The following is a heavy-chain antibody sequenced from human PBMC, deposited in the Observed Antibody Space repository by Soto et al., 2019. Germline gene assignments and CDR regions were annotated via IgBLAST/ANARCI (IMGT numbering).Heavy chain of an antibody. CDR3: AKGRETIFGVRNFHY. CDR2: ISWDSGSI. V-gene: IGHV3-9*01. CDR1: GFTFDDYA. Sequence: GGSLRLSCAASGFTFDDYAMHWVRQTPGKGLEWVSYISWDSGSIDYADSVKGRFTISRDNAKNSLYLQMNSLRAEDTALYYCAKGRETIFGVRNFHYWGQGTLVTVSS. D-gene: IGHD3-3*01. J-gene: IGHJ4*02.